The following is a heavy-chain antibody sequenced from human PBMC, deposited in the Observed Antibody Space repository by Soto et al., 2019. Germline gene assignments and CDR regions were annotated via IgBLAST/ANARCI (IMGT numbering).Heavy chain of an antibody. D-gene: IGHD6-13*01. CDR2: ISAYNGNT. J-gene: IGHJ4*02. V-gene: IGHV1-18*01. CDR1: GYTFTSYG. CDR3: ARAPLDSSSWHPLEIDY. Sequence: QVQLVQSGAEVKKPGASVKVSCKASGYTFTSYGISWVRQAPGQGLEWMGWISAYNGNTNYAQKLQGRVPMTTDTSTGTPYRELGSRRSDDPAVYYCARAPLDSSSWHPLEIDYWGQGTLVTVSS.